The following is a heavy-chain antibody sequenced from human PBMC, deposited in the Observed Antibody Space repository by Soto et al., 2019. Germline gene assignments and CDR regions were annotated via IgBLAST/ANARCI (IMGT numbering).Heavy chain of an antibody. CDR3: ARDPILTNSPASPVNWYFDL. J-gene: IGHJ2*01. V-gene: IGHV1-18*01. CDR2: ISAYNGNT. D-gene: IGHD2-8*01. CDR1: GYTFTSYG. Sequence: QVQLVQSGAEVKKPGASVKVSCKASGYTFTSYGISWVRQAPGQGLEWMGWISAYNGNTNNAQKFQGRVTMTTDTSXXTXYXXLRSLRSDDTAVYYCARDPILTNSPASPVNWYFDLWGRGTLVAVSS.